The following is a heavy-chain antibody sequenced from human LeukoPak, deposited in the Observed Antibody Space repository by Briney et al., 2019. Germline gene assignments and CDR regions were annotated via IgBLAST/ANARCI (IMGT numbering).Heavy chain of an antibody. Sequence: SQTLSLTCAISGDSVSSSSVTWNWIRQSPSRGHEWLGRTYYMSTWYNDYAVSVRGRITVNPDASKNQFSLHLNSVTPEDTAVYYCARRLTQYDCFDPWGQGILVTVSS. J-gene: IGHJ5*02. CDR2: TYYMSTWYN. V-gene: IGHV6-1*01. CDR3: ARRLTQYDCFDP. D-gene: IGHD2-2*01. CDR1: GDSVSSSSVT.